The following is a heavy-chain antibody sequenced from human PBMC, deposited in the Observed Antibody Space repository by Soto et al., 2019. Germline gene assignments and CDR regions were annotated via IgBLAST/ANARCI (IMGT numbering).Heavy chain of an antibody. V-gene: IGHV1-46*01. D-gene: IGHD3-10*01. CDR1: GYTFTSYY. CDR3: ARDPITMVRGVTNWFDP. CDR2: INPSGGST. Sequence: ASVKVSCKASGYTFTSYYMHWVRQAPGQGLEWMGIINPSGGSTSYAQKFQGRVTMTRDTSTSTVYMELSSLRSEDTAVYYCARDPITMVRGVTNWFDPWGQGTLVTVSS. J-gene: IGHJ5*02.